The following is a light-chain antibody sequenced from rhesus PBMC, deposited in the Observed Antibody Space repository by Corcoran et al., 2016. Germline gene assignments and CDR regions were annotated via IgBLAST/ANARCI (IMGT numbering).Light chain of an antibody. CDR3: QQDYSWPLT. J-gene: IGKJ3*01. V-gene: IGKV3-42*01. CDR2: GAS. CDR1: QSVSSS. Sequence: EIVMTQSPATLSMSPGERATLSCRASQSVSSSLAWYQQKPGQAPKLLIYGASSRATGIPDRFSGSGSGTEFTLSISSVEPEDVGVYSCQQDYSWPLTFGPGTKLDI.